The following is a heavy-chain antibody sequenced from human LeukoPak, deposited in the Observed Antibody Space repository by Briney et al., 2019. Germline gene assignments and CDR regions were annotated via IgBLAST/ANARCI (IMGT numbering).Heavy chain of an antibody. CDR1: GGSFSGYY. D-gene: IGHD5-12*01. V-gene: IGHV4-59*08. CDR3: ARQADIDPYFDY. Sequence: SETLSLTCAVYGGSFSGYYWSWIRQPPGKGLEWIGYIYYSGSTNYNPSLKSRVTISVDTSKNQFSLKLSSVTAADTAVYYCARQADIDPYFDYWGQGTLVTVSS. J-gene: IGHJ4*02. CDR2: IYYSGST.